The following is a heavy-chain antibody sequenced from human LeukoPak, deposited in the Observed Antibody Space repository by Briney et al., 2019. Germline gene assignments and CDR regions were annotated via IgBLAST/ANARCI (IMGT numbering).Heavy chain of an antibody. CDR3: ARELEWELPRRRNWFDP. CDR2: IYYSGST. J-gene: IGHJ5*02. V-gene: IGHV4-39*07. Sequence: SETLSLTCTVSGGSISSSSYYWGWIRQPPGKGLEWIGSIYYSGSTHYNPSLKSRATISVDTSKNQFSLKLSSVPAADTAVYYCARELEWELPRRRNWFDPWGQGTLVTVSS. D-gene: IGHD1-26*01. CDR1: GGSISSSSYY.